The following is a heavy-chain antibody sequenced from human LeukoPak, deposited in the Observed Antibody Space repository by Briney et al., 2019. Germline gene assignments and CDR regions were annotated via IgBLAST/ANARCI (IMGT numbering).Heavy chain of an antibody. CDR3: ARGSTVYYYDSSGYYR. J-gene: IGHJ4*02. Sequence: GGSLRLSCAASGFTLSSYWMHWVRQAPGKGLVRVSRINSDGSSTSYADSVKGRFTISRDNAKNTLYLQMNSLRAEDTAVYYCARGSTVYYYDSSGYYRWGQGTLVTVSS. V-gene: IGHV3-74*01. CDR2: INSDGSST. CDR1: GFTLSSYW. D-gene: IGHD3-22*01.